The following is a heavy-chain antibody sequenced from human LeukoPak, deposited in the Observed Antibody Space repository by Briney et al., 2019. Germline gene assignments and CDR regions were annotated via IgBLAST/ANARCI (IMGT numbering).Heavy chain of an antibody. J-gene: IGHJ4*02. Sequence: PGGSLRLSCAASGFTFSHFGMHWVGQAPGKGLEGVAVIWDDGSNGYYADSVKGRFTISRDNCKNTVSLQMNSLRDEDTAVYYCAKDAQRGFDYSNSLEYWGQGPLVTVSS. D-gene: IGHD4-11*01. CDR1: GFTFSHFG. CDR2: IWDDGSNG. CDR3: AKDAQRGFDYSNSLEY. V-gene: IGHV3-33*06.